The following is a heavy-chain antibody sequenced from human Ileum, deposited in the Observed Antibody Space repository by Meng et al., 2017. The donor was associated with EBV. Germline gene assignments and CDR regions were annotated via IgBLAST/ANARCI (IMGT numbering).Heavy chain of an antibody. D-gene: IGHD2-15*01. CDR3: ARVGARGGSCYY. CDR1: GDTVTSYG. V-gene: IGHV1-18*01. Sequence: QRLHSGCKLKKAGGVVKVSCMAFGDTVTSYGISWVRQAPGQGLEWMGWISAYNGNTNYAQKLQGRVTMTTDTSTSTAYMELRSLRSDDTAVYYCARVGARGGSCYYWGQGTLVTVSS. J-gene: IGHJ4*02. CDR2: ISAYNGNT.